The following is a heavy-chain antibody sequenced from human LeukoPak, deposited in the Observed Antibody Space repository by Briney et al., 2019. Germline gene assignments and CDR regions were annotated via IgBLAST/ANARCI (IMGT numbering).Heavy chain of an antibody. Sequence: GGSLRLSCATSGFTFSSYAMSWVRQAPGKGLEWVSSISGSGGNTYYADSVEGRFSISRDNSKNTLYLQMNSLRDEDTAVYYCARGGLRQQLVRGDHFDDWGQGTLATVSS. CDR3: ARGGLRQQLVRGDHFDD. CDR1: GFTFSSYA. D-gene: IGHD6-13*01. J-gene: IGHJ4*02. CDR2: ISGSGGNT. V-gene: IGHV3-23*01.